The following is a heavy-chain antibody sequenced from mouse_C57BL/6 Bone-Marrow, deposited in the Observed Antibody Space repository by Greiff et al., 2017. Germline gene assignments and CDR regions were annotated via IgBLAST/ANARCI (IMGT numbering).Heavy chain of an antibody. V-gene: IGHV1-64*01. CDR1: GYTFTSYW. CDR3: ARIDYGSSYRMDY. Sequence: QVQLQQPGAELVKPGASVKLSCKASGYTFTSYWMHWVKQRPGQGLEWIGMIHPNSGSTNYNEKFKSKATLTVDKSSSTAYMQLSRLTSEDSAVYYCARIDYGSSYRMDYWGQGTSVTVSS. J-gene: IGHJ4*01. D-gene: IGHD1-1*01. CDR2: IHPNSGST.